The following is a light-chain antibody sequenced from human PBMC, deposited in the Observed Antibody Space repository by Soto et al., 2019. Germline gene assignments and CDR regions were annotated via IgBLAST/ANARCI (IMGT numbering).Light chain of an antibody. Sequence: QSALTKPPTASGSPGQSVTISCTGTSRDVGNYNYVSWYLQHPGKAPKLMIYEVTKRPSGVPDRFSGSKSGNTASLTVSGLQAEDEADYYCTSYGGSNKPVVFGGGTKLTVL. CDR2: EVT. CDR1: SRDVGNYNY. V-gene: IGLV2-8*01. J-gene: IGLJ2*01. CDR3: TSYGGSNKPVV.